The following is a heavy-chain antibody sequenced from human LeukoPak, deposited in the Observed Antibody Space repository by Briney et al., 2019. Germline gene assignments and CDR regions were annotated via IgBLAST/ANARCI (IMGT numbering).Heavy chain of an antibody. D-gene: IGHD4-23*01. V-gene: IGHV4-38-2*02. CDR3: ARDLTDDYGGNSYWFDP. J-gene: IGHJ5*02. CDR1: GYSISSGYY. Sequence: SETLSLTCSVSGYSISSGYYWGWIRQPPGKRLEWVGSISSSGNTYYNPTLKSRVTISVDTSKNQFSLKLSSVTAADTSVYYCARDLTDDYGGNSYWFDPWGQGTLVTVSS. CDR2: ISSSGNT.